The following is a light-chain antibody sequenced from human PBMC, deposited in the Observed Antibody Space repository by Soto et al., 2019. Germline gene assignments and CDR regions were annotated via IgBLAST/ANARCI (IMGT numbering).Light chain of an antibody. CDR3: CSYTTTSTPFV. CDR2: EVT. CDR1: SSDIGGYNY. J-gene: IGLJ1*01. Sequence: QYALTQPASGSGSPGQSITISCTGTSSDIGGYNYVSWYQQHPGKAPKLMISEVTNRPSGVSNRFSGSKSGNTASLTISGLQTEDEADYYCCSYTTTSTPFVFGTGTKVTVL. V-gene: IGLV2-14*01.